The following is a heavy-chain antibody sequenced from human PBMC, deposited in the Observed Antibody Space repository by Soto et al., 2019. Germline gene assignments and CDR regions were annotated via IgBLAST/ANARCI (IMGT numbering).Heavy chain of an antibody. Sequence: SQTLSLTCAISGDSVSSNTAAWNWIRSSPSRGLEWLGRTYRSNWRHDYAVSVKSRITVNPDTSKNHFSLQLNSVTPDDTAVYYCARGVAGSGFDLWGQGTLVTVS. D-gene: IGHD6-19*01. V-gene: IGHV6-1*01. CDR2: TYRSNWRH. J-gene: IGHJ4*02. CDR1: GDSVSSNTAA. CDR3: ARGVAGSGFDL.